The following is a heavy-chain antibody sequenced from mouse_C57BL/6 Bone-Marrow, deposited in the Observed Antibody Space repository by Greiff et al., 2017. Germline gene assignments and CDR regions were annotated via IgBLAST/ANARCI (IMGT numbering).Heavy chain of an antibody. CDR1: GFTFTDYY. D-gene: IGHD1-1*01. Sequence: EVMLVESGGGLVQPGGSLSLSCAASGFTFTDYYMSWVRQPPGKALEWLGFIRNKANGYTTEYSASVKGRFTISRDNSQSILYLQMMALRAEDSATYYCARYRGTVFGYRGKSTTLAVAS. CDR2: IRNKANGYTT. J-gene: IGHJ2*01. CDR3: ARYRGTVFGY. V-gene: IGHV7-3*01.